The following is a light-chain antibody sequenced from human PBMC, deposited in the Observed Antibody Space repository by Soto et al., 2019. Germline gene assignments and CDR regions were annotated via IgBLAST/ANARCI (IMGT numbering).Light chain of an antibody. Sequence: DIPMAQSPSTLSASVGDRVTITCRASQNINNWLAWYQQKPGKAPKLLVYKASTLQRGVPSRFSGSASGTDFTLTISGLQPDDFATYYCQQYHAFVTFGQGTTVDI. J-gene: IGKJ1*01. CDR1: QNINNW. CDR3: QQYHAFVT. CDR2: KAS. V-gene: IGKV1-5*03.